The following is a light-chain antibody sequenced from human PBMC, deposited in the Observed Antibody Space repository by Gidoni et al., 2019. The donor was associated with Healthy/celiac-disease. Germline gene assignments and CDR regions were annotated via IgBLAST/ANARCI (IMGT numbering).Light chain of an antibody. CDR1: SSDVGGYHY. CDR3: SSYTSSSTWV. CDR2: EVS. J-gene: IGLJ3*02. V-gene: IGLV2-14*01. Sequence: QSALTQPASVSGYPGQSITIACTGTSSDVGGYHYVSWYQQHPGKDPTLMFYEVSNRPSGVSNRFSGSKSGNTAPLTISGLQAEDEADYYCSSYTSSSTWVFGGGTKLTVL.